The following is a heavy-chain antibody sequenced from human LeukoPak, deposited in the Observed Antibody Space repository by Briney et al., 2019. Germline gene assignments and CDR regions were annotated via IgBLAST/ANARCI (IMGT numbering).Heavy chain of an antibody. CDR2: IYSDNT. CDR1: GFIFSSYS. V-gene: IGHV3-53*01. CDR3: ARRAGAYSHPYDY. J-gene: IGHJ4*02. Sequence: GGSLRLSCAASGFIFSSYSMSWVRQAPGKGLEWVSFIYSDNTHYSDSVKGRFTISRDNSKNTLYLQMNSLRAEDTAVYYCARRAGAYSHPYDYWGQGTLVTVSS. D-gene: IGHD4/OR15-4a*01.